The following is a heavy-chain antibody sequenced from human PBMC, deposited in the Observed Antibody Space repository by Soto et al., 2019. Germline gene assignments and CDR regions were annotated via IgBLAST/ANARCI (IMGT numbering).Heavy chain of an antibody. CDR2: IYYSETT. CDR3: ASYNWNDDGDY. J-gene: IGHJ4*02. V-gene: IGHV4-61*01. D-gene: IGHD1-20*01. Sequence: ASETLSLTCTVSGGSVSSGSYYWSWIRQPPGKGLEWIGYIYYSETTNYNPSLKSRVTISVDTSKNQFSLKLNSVTAADTAVYYCASYNWNDDGDYWGQGTLVTVSS. CDR1: GGSVSSGSYY.